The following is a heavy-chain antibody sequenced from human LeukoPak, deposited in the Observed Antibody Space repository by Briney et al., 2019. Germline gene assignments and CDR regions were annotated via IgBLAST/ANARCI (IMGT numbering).Heavy chain of an antibody. CDR1: GYIFTNNW. V-gene: IGHV5-51*01. CDR3: ARQTRDSSGSRGYSFDF. D-gene: IGHD3-10*01. CDR2: IYPGDSDT. J-gene: IGHJ4*02. Sequence: GESLKISCKGSGYIFTNNWIGWVRQMPGKGLEWMGIIYPGDSDTRYSPSFEGQVTISADKSISTAYLQWSSLKASDTAMYYCARQTRDSSGSRGYSFDFWGLGTLVTVSS.